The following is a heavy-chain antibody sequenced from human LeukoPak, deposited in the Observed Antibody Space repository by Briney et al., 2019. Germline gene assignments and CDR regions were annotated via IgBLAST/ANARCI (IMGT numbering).Heavy chain of an antibody. J-gene: IGHJ4*02. D-gene: IGHD2/OR15-2a*01. CDR3: ARDLSYVDGDHYFDY. CDR2: IYYSGST. V-gene: IGHV4-30-4*01. Sequence: SQTLSLTCTVSGGSISSGDYYWSWIRQPPGKGLEWIGYIYYSGSTYYNPSLKSRVTISVDTSKNQFSLKLSSVTAADTAVYYCARDLSYVDGDHYFDYWGQGTLATVSS. CDR1: GGSISSGDYY.